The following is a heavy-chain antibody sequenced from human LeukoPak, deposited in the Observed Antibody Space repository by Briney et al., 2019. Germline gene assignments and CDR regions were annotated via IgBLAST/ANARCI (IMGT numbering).Heavy chain of an antibody. CDR1: GFTLSSYS. D-gene: IGHD3-9*01. V-gene: IGHV3-21*01. Sequence: GGSLRLSCAASGFTLSSYSMNWVRQAPGKGLEWVSSISSSGTYVYYADSVKGRFTISRDNAKNSLSLQMNSLRADDAAVYYCARASSKQLAGYLPDGFDIWGQGTMVTVSS. CDR2: ISSSGTYV. J-gene: IGHJ3*02. CDR3: ARASSKQLAGYLPDGFDI.